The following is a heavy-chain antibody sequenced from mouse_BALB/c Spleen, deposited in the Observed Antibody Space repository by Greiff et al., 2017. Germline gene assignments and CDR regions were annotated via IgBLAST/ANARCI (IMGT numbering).Heavy chain of an antibody. J-gene: IGHJ3*01. Sequence: QVQLKESGPGLVQPSQSLSITCTVSGFSLTSYGVHWVRQSPGKGLEWLGVIWSGGSTDYNAAFISRLSISKDNSKSQVFFKMNSLQANDTAIYYCARNPAHYYGSSWFAYWGQGTLVTVSA. V-gene: IGHV2-2*02. CDR1: GFSLTSYG. CDR2: IWSGGST. D-gene: IGHD1-1*01. CDR3: ARNPAHYYGSSWFAY.